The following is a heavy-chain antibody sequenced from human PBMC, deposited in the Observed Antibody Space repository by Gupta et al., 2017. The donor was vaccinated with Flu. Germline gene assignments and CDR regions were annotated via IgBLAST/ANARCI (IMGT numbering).Heavy chain of an antibody. Sequence: QVQLVQSGAEVKTPGASVKVSCKASGYTFTGYYMHWVRQAPGQGLEWMGWINPNSGGTNYAQKFQGWVTMTRDTSISTAYMELSRLRSDDTAVYYCAREGDMVRGVIITTGYYYGMDVWGQGTTVTVSS. J-gene: IGHJ6*02. V-gene: IGHV1-2*04. CDR1: GYTFTGYY. CDR3: AREGDMVRGVIITTGYYYGMDV. CDR2: INPNSGGT. D-gene: IGHD3-10*01.